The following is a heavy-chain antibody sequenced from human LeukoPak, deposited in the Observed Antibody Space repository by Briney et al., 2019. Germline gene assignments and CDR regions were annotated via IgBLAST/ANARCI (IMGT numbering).Heavy chain of an antibody. V-gene: IGHV3-7*01. CDR1: GFTFSSYW. Sequence: PGGSLRLSCAASGFTFSSYWMSWVRQAPGKGLEWVANIKQDGFEKYFVDSVKGRFTISRDNAKNSLYLQMNSLRAEDTAVYYCARIRRSNWFNYYYCDYMDVWGKGTTVTVSS. CDR3: ARIRRSNWFNYYYCDYMDV. CDR2: IKQDGFEK. D-gene: IGHD6-13*01. J-gene: IGHJ6*03.